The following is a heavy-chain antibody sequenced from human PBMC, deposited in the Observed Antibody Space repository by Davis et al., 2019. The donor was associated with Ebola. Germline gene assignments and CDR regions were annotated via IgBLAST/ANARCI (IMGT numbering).Heavy chain of an antibody. J-gene: IGHJ4*02. V-gene: IGHV3-33*01. CDR3: ARDDSGDGNNLDY. CDR1: GFTFSSYG. CDR2: IWYDGSNK. D-gene: IGHD5-24*01. Sequence: GGSLRLSCAASGFTFSSYGMHWVRQAPGKGLEWVAVIWYDGSNKYYADSVKGRFTISRDNSKNTLHLQMSSLRVEDTAVYYCARDDSGDGNNLDYWGQGTLVTVSS.